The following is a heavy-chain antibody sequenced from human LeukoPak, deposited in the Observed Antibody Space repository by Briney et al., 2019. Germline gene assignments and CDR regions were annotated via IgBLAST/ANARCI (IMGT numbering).Heavy chain of an antibody. V-gene: IGHV4-34*01. J-gene: IGHJ4*02. CDR1: GGSFSGYY. D-gene: IGHD5-18*01. CDR3: ARQSSYGYFDY. Sequence: SETLSLTCAVYGGSFSGYYWSWIRQPPGKGLEWIGEINHSGSTNYNPSPKSRVTISVDTSKNQFSLKLSSVTAADTAVYYCARQSSYGYFDYWGQGTLVTVSS. CDR2: INHSGST.